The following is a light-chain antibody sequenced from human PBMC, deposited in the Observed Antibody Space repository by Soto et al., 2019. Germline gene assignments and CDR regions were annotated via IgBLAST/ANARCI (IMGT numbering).Light chain of an antibody. V-gene: IGKV1-27*01. CDR1: QGIIDY. Sequence: DIQMTQSPSSLSASVGDRVTITCRAIQGIIDYLAWYQQKPGKAPQLLIYAASTLQSGVPSRFSGSGSGTDFTLTISGLQPEDVATYYCQKYNSAPQTFGQGTKVEIK. J-gene: IGKJ1*01. CDR3: QKYNSAPQT. CDR2: AAS.